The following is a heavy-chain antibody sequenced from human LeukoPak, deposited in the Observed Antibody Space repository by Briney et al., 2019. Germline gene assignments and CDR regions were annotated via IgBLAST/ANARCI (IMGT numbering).Heavy chain of an antibody. CDR1: GYTFTSYD. J-gene: IGHJ4*02. CDR2: MNPNSGNT. V-gene: IGHV1-8*01. Sequence: GASVKVSCKASGYTFTSYDINWVRQATGQGLEWMGWMNPNSGNTGYAQKFQGRVTMTRNTSISTAYMELSSLRSEDTAVYYCARGPSYTYYYDSPFPPHYWGQGTLVTVSS. D-gene: IGHD3-22*01. CDR3: ARGPSYTYYYDSPFPPHY.